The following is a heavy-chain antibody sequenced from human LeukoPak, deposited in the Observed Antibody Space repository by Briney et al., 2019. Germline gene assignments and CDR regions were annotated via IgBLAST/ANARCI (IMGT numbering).Heavy chain of an antibody. J-gene: IGHJ4*02. D-gene: IGHD3-22*01. CDR1: GGSIRSSY. Sequence: SETLSLTCTVSGGSIRSSYWSWFRQPAGKGLECFGRIYTSGSTNYNPSLKSRVTMSLDTSKNHFSLNLRSVTAADTAVYFCATDDYDSAVYSYWGQGTLVTVSS. CDR3: ATDDYDSAVYSY. V-gene: IGHV4-4*07. CDR2: IYTSGST.